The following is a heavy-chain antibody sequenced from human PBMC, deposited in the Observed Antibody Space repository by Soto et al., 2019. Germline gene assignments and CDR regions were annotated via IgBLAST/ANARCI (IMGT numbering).Heavy chain of an antibody. Sequence: GGSLRLSCAASGFTFDDYAMHWVRQAPGKGLEWVSGISWNSGSIGYADSVKGRFTISRDNAKNSLYLQMNSLRAEDTALYYCEKEGYSGYATTKRYYYYYYMDVWGKGPRFTVS. CDR2: ISWNSGSI. CDR1: GFTFDDYA. D-gene: IGHD5-12*01. CDR3: EKEGYSGYATTKRYYYYYYMDV. V-gene: IGHV3-9*01. J-gene: IGHJ6*03.